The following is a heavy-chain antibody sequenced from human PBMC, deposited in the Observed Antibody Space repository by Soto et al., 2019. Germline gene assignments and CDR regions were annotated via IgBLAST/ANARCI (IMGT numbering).Heavy chain of an antibody. J-gene: IGHJ4*02. Sequence: QVQLVESGGGVVQPGGSLRVSCAASGFSFSSYAMRWVRQAPGKGLERVAGITYDGSNKYYADSVKGRFTVSRDTSKNTLFLQMNSLRVEDTAVYHCAKDLWPERGSGSPLDYWGQGTLVTVSS. CDR3: AKDLWPERGSGSPLDY. CDR2: ITYDGSNK. CDR1: GFSFSSYA. D-gene: IGHD6-19*01. V-gene: IGHV3-30*18.